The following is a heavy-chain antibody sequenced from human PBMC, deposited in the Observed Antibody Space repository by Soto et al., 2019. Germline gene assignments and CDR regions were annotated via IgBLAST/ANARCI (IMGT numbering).Heavy chain of an antibody. CDR3: ARGGYIRFLSTTNMDV. CDR1: GGSISSYY. J-gene: IGHJ6*03. CDR2: IYYSGST. D-gene: IGHD3-3*01. V-gene: IGHV4-59*01. Sequence: PSETLSLTCTVSGGSISSYYWSWIRQPPGKGLEWIGYIYYSGSTNYNPSLKSRVTISVDTSKNQFSLKLSSVTAADTAVYYCARGGYIRFLSTTNMDVWGKGTKVTVSS.